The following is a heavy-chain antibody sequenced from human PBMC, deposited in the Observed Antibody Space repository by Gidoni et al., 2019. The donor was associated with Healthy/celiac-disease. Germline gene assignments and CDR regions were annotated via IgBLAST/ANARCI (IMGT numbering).Heavy chain of an antibody. CDR2: ISSSGSTI. CDR1: GFTFSDYD. CDR3: ARTYGDYDDAFDI. Sequence: QVQLVESGGGLVKPGGSLRLSCAASGFTFSDYDLSWIRQAPGKGLGWFSYISSSGSTIYYADSVKVRFTISRDNAKNSLYLQMNSLRAEDTAVYYCARTYGDYDDAFDIWGQGTMVTVSS. J-gene: IGHJ3*02. V-gene: IGHV3-11*01. D-gene: IGHD4-17*01.